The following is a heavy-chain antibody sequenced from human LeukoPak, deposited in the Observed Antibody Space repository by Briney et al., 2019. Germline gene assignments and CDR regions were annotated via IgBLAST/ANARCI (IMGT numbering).Heavy chain of an antibody. V-gene: IGHV4-4*07. D-gene: IGHD3-10*01. J-gene: IGHJ4*02. Sequence: PSETLSLTCTVSGGSISSYYWSWIRQPAGKGLEWIGRIYTSGSTNYNPSLKSRVTMSVDTSKNQFSLKLSSVTAADTAVYYCARVALWFGELTHYFDYWGRGTLVTVSS. CDR2: IYTSGST. CDR3: ARVALWFGELTHYFDY. CDR1: GGSISSYY.